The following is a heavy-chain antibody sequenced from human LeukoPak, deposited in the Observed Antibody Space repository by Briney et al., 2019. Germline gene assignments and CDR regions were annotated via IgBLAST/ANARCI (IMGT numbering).Heavy chain of an antibody. V-gene: IGHV4-34*01. CDR3: ARSNYVWGSYRPRQSDAFDI. D-gene: IGHD3-16*02. Sequence: SETLSLTCAVYGGSFSGYYWSWIRQPPGKGLEWIGEINHSGSNNYNPPLKSRVTISVDTSKNQFSLKLSSVTAADTAVYYCARSNYVWGSYRPRQSDAFDIWGQGTMVTVSS. J-gene: IGHJ3*02. CDR2: INHSGSN. CDR1: GGSFSGYY.